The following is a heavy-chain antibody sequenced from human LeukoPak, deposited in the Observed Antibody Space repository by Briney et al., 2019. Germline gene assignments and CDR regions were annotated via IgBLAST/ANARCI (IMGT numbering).Heavy chain of an antibody. Sequence: ASVKVSCKASGYTFTSYGISWVRQAPGQGLEWMGWISAHNGDTNYAQKLQGRATMTTDTSTTTAYMELRSLRSDDTAVYYCARGLAAAKGLGIEYWGQGTLVTVSS. CDR3: ARGLAAAKGLGIEY. J-gene: IGHJ4*02. CDR2: ISAHNGDT. CDR1: GYTFTSYG. D-gene: IGHD6-13*01. V-gene: IGHV1-18*01.